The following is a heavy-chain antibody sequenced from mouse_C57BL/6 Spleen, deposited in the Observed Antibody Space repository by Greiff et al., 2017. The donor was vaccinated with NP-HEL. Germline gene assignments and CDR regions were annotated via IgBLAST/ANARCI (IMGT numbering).Heavy chain of an antibody. CDR2: INPSNGGT. J-gene: IGHJ4*01. V-gene: IGHV1-53*01. CDR3: ARPTTVGSYAMDY. Sequence: VQLQQSGTELVKPGASVKLSCKASGYTFTSYWMHWVKQRPGQGLEWIGNINPSNGGTNYNEKFKSKATLTVDKSSSTAYMQLSSLTSEDSAVYYCARPTTVGSYAMDYWGQGTSVTVSS. D-gene: IGHD1-1*01. CDR1: GYTFTSYW.